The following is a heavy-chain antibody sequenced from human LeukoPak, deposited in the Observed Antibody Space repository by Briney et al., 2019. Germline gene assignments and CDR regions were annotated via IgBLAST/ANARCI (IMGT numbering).Heavy chain of an antibody. D-gene: IGHD3-10*01. J-gene: IGHJ4*02. V-gene: IGHV1-18*01. CDR2: ISAYNGNT. CDR3: ARARWSLLWFGESAPFDY. Sequence: ASVKVSCKASGYTFTSYGVSWVRQAPGQGLEWMGWISAYNGNTNYAQKLQGRVTMTTDTSTSTAYMELRSLRSDDTAVYYCARARWSLLWFGESAPFDYWGQGTLVTVSS. CDR1: GYTFTSYG.